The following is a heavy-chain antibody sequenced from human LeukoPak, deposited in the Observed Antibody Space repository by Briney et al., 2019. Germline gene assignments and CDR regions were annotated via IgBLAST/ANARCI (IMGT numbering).Heavy chain of an antibody. Sequence: GGSLRLSCAASGFTVSDNYMSWVRQAPGKGLEWVSVFYSGGSTRYADSVKGRFTISRDNTKNTLYLQLNSLRAEDTAVYFCASSSWSSEYFHYWGQGTLVTVSS. J-gene: IGHJ1*01. CDR1: GFTVSDNY. V-gene: IGHV3-66*01. D-gene: IGHD6-13*01. CDR3: ASSSWSSEYFHY. CDR2: FYSGGST.